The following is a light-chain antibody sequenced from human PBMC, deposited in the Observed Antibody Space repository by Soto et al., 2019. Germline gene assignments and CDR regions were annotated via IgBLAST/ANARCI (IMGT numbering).Light chain of an antibody. CDR3: QKYNSAPRT. Sequence: DIRITQSPFSLSDSLGDRVIITCRASQGISNYLAWYQQKPGKVPKLLIYAASTLQSGVPSRFSGSGSGTDFTLTISSLQPEDVATYYCQKYNSAPRTFGQGTRLEIK. V-gene: IGKV1-27*01. J-gene: IGKJ5*01. CDR1: QGISNY. CDR2: AAS.